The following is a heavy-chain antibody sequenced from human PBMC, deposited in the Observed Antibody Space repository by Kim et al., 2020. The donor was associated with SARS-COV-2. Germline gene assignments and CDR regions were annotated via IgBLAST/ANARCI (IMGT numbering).Heavy chain of an antibody. CDR2: ISAYNGNT. CDR3: ARIQGPDFWSGYPKTGWFDP. V-gene: IGHV1-18*01. D-gene: IGHD3-3*01. CDR1: GYTFTSYG. Sequence: ASVKVSCKASGYTFTSYGISWVRQAPGQGLEWMGWISAYNGNTNYAQKLQGRVTMTTDTSTSTAYMELRSLRSDDTAVYYCARIQGPDFWSGYPKTGWFDPWGQGTLVTVSS. J-gene: IGHJ5*02.